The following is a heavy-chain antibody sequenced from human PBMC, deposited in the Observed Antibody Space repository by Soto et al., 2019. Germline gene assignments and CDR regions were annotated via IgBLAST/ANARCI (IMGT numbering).Heavy chain of an antibody. V-gene: IGHV3-49*04. J-gene: IGHJ4*02. Sequence: GGSLRISCIASGFNFGDYGVSWVRQAPGKGLEYIGLIRNKGYGGATEYAASVKGRFTISRDDSKSTVYLQMNSLKTEDTAVYYCTRFQAARFEFWSQGTLVTVSS. CDR1: GFNFGDYG. CDR2: IRNKGYGGAT. CDR3: TRFQAARFEF. D-gene: IGHD6-6*01.